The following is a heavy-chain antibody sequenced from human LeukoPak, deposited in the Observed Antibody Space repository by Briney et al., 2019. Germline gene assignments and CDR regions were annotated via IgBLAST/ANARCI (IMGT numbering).Heavy chain of an antibody. CDR2: ISGSGGST. CDR3: AKDPGFWSGYPYYYYYMDV. J-gene: IGHJ6*03. V-gene: IGHV3-23*01. CDR1: GFTFSSYA. D-gene: IGHD3-3*01. Sequence: PGGSLRLSCAASGFTFSSYAMSWVRQAPGKGLEWVSAISGSGGSTYYADSVKGRFTISRDNSKNTLYLQMNSLRAEDTAVYYCAKDPGFWSGYPYYYYYMDVWGKGTTVTVSS.